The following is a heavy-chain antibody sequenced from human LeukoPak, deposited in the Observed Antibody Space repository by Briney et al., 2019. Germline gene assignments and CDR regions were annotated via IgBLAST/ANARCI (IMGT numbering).Heavy chain of an antibody. CDR3: AKIGSDY. V-gene: IGHV3-23*01. J-gene: IGHJ4*02. CDR2: ISGSGGST. D-gene: IGHD1-14*01. CDR1: AFTFRRYA. Sequence: GGSLRLSCAASAFTFRRYAMSWVRQAHGKGLEWVSTISGSGGSTYYADSVEGRFTISRDNSENTVFLQMNSLRGEDTAVYYCAKIGSDYWGQGTLVTVSS.